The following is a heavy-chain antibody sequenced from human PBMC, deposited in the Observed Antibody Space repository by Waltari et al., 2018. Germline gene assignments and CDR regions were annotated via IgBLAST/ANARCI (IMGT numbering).Heavy chain of an antibody. CDR1: GGSLSDYY. CDR2: IYTSGNT. J-gene: IGHJ5*02. CDR3: ARDQPVYSNYRFINRFDP. Sequence: QVQLQESGPGLVKPSETLSLTCTVYGGSLSDYYWSWLRQPAGKGLEWIGRIYTSGNTNYNPSLKSRATISIDRSKNQFSLNLSSVTAADTAVYYCARDQPVYSNYRFINRFDPWGQGNLVTVSS. V-gene: IGHV4-4*07. D-gene: IGHD4-4*01.